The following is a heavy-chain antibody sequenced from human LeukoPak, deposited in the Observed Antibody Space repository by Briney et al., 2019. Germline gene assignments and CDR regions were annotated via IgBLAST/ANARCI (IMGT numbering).Heavy chain of an antibody. CDR1: GGSISSYY. D-gene: IGHD3-3*01. Sequence: SETLSLTCTVSGGSISSYYWSWIRQPPGKGLEWIGYIYYSGSTNYNPSLKSRVTISVDTSKNQFPLKLSSVTAADTAVYYCARGITTFGVAAAFDYWGQGTLVTVSS. CDR2: IYYSGST. V-gene: IGHV4-59*08. J-gene: IGHJ4*02. CDR3: ARGITTFGVAAAFDY.